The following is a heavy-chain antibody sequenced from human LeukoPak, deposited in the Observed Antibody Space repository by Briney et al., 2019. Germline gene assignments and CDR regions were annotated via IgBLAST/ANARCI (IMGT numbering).Heavy chain of an antibody. CDR1: GFTFSTYV. CDR3: VRGTGY. CDR2: ISSNGDNT. Sequence: GGSLRLSCSVSGFTFSTYVTHWVRRAPGKGLEYVSAISSNGDNTYYADSVKGRFTISRDNSKNTLYLQMSSLRADDTAVYYCVRGTGYWGQGTLVTVSS. V-gene: IGHV3-64D*06. J-gene: IGHJ4*02.